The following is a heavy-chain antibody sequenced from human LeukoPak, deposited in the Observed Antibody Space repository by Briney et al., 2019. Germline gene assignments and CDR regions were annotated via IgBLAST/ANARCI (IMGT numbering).Heavy chain of an antibody. V-gene: IGHV1-2*02. Sequence: ASVKVSCKASGYTFTGYYMHWVRQAPGQGLEWMGWINPNSGGTNYAQKFQSRVTMTRDTTISTAYMELSRLRSDDTAVYYCARVGVRLLWFGEFDYWGQGTLVTVSS. CDR3: ARVGVRLLWFGEFDY. CDR1: GYTFTGYY. D-gene: IGHD3-10*01. CDR2: INPNSGGT. J-gene: IGHJ4*02.